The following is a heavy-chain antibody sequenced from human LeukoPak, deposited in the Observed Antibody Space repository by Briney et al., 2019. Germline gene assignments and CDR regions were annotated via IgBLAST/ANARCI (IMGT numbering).Heavy chain of an antibody. V-gene: IGHV3-53*01. CDR2: IYSGGST. CDR3: AREKGLGYYDSSGYYWDY. CDR1: GFTVSSNY. J-gene: IGHJ4*02. Sequence: GGFLRLSCAASGFTVSSNYMSWVRQAPGKGLEWVSVIYSGGSTYYADSVKGRFTISRDNSKNTLYLQMNSLRAEDTAVYYCAREKGLGYYDSSGYYWDYWGQGTLVTVSS. D-gene: IGHD3-22*01.